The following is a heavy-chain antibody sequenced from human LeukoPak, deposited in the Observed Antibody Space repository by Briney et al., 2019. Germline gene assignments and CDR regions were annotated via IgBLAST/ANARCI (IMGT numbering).Heavy chain of an antibody. V-gene: IGHV3-23*01. CDR2: ISGSGALT. J-gene: IGHJ5*02. D-gene: IGHD3-16*01. CDR3: VNPYRTTPGDSWFDP. CDR1: GIPFSSYA. Sequence: TRGSLRLSCAASGIPFSSYAMSWVRQTPGKGLEWVSSISGSGALTYYADSVKGRFTISRDNSRNTLYLEMNSLRAEDTAIYYCVNPYRTTPGDSWFDPWGQGTLVTVSS.